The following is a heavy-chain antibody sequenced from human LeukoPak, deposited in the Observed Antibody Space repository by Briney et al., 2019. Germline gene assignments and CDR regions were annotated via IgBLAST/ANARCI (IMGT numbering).Heavy chain of an antibody. J-gene: IGHJ6*02. CDR2: ISSSGSTI. CDR1: GFTFSSYE. D-gene: IGHD4-17*01. CDR3: ARSGGTVTTYYYYGMDV. Sequence: GGPLRLSCAASGFTFSSYEMNWVRQAPGKGLEWVSYISSSGSTIYYADSVKGRFTISRDNAKNSLYLQMNSLRAEDTAVYYCARSGGTVTTYYYYGMDVWGQGTTVTVSS. V-gene: IGHV3-48*03.